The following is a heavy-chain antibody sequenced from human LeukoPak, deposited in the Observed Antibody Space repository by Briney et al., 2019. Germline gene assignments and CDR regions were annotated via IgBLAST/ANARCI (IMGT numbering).Heavy chain of an antibody. D-gene: IGHD3-22*01. CDR1: GGSISSYY. Sequence: SETLSLTCTVSGGSISSYYWSWIRQPPGKGLEWIGYIYYSGSTNYNPSLKSRVTISVDTSKNQFSLKLSSVTAADTAVYYCASIRGYDSSGYYLEAFDIWGQGTMVTVSS. CDR2: IYYSGST. J-gene: IGHJ3*02. CDR3: ASIRGYDSSGYYLEAFDI. V-gene: IGHV4-59*01.